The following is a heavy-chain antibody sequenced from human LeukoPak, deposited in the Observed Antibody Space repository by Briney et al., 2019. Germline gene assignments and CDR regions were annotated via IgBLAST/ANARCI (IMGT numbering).Heavy chain of an antibody. CDR1: GYTFTSYD. Sequence: ASVKVSCKASGYTFTSYDINWVRQATGQGLEWMGWMNPNSGNTGYAQKFQGRVTMTRNTSISTAYMELSSLRSEDTAVYYCARGPYYYYYMDVWGKGTTVTVSS. J-gene: IGHJ6*03. CDR3: ARGPYYYYYMDV. V-gene: IGHV1-8*01. CDR2: MNPNSGNT.